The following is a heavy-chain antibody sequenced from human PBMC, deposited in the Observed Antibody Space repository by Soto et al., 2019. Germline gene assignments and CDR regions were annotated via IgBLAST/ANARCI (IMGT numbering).Heavy chain of an antibody. CDR1: GGSISSGGYY. Sequence: SETLSLTCTVSGGSISSGGYYWSWIRQHPGKGLEWIGYIYYSGSTYYNPSLKSRVTISVDTSKNQFSLKLSSVTAADTAVYYCARDTMVRAFDYWGQGTLVTVSS. V-gene: IGHV4-31*03. CDR3: ARDTMVRAFDY. D-gene: IGHD3-10*01. J-gene: IGHJ4*02. CDR2: IYYSGST.